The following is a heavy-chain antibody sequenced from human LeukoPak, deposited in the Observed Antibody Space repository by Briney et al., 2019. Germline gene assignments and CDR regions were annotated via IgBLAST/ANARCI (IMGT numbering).Heavy chain of an antibody. CDR2: ISDRGTTT. V-gene: IGHV3-23*01. J-gene: IGHJ6*03. D-gene: IGHD3-3*01. CDR3: ARGRRTDFHYYNYMDV. CDR1: GFTFSSHS. Sequence: GGSLRLSCAASGFTFSSHSMAWVRQAPGKGLEWVSGISDRGTTTYYADSVKGRFTSSRDNSKNTLYLHMNSLSGEDTAVYYCARGRRTDFHYYNYMDVWGKGTAVTVSS.